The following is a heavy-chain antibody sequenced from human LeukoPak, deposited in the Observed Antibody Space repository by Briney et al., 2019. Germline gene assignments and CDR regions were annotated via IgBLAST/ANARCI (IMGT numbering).Heavy chain of an antibody. Sequence: SETLSLICSVSGGSISSYFWSWIRQPPVKGLDWIGYINHSGNTYYNPSLKSRVTISVDTSKSQLSLKLSSVTAADTAVYYCARGQGSGSYYLDYWGQGTLVTVSS. D-gene: IGHD1-26*01. J-gene: IGHJ4*02. V-gene: IGHV4-59*01. CDR3: ARGQGSGSYYLDY. CDR1: GGSISSYF. CDR2: INHSGNT.